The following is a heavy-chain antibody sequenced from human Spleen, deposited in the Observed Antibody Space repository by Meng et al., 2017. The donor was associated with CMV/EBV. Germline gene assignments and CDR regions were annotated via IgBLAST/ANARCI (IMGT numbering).Heavy chain of an antibody. Sequence: GSLRLSCTVSGGSVSSGTYYWSWIRQPPGKGLEWIGYISHTGNTNYNPSLKSRVIISVDTSRNQFSLRLSSVTAADTAVYYCARELAVAGYYYYGMDVWGQGTTVTVSS. CDR1: GGSVSSGTYY. D-gene: IGHD6-19*01. CDR2: ISHTGNT. V-gene: IGHV4-61*01. CDR3: ARELAVAGYYYYGMDV. J-gene: IGHJ6*02.